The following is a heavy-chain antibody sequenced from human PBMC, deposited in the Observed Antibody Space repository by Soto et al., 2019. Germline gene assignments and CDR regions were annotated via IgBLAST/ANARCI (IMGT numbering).Heavy chain of an antibody. CDR3: ARDQGGLAGHYYYYYSMDV. V-gene: IGHV1-3*01. CDR1: GYTFASYA. CDR2: INAGNGNT. J-gene: IGHJ6*02. D-gene: IGHD6-19*01. Sequence: ASVKVSCKASGYTFASYAMHWVRQAPGQRLEWMGWINAGNGNTKYSQKFQGRVTITRDTSASTAYMELSSLGSEDTAVYYCARDQGGLAGHYYYYYSMDVWGQGTTVTVSS.